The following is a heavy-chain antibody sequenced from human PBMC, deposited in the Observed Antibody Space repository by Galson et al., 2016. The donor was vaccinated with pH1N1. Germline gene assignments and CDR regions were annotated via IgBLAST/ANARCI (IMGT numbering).Heavy chain of an antibody. V-gene: IGHV1-24*01. CDR2: FDPEDDKP. J-gene: IGHJ2*01. CDR3: ATEYRGSYYVPRYFDL. CDR1: GYTLSELA. D-gene: IGHD1-26*01. Sequence: VKISCKVSGYTLSELAIHWVRQTPGKGLEWMGGFDPEDDKPFYAQTFEGRVTMTQDTSTDTAYMQLSSLTSDDAAGYYCATEYRGSYYVPRYFDLWGLGTLVSVFS.